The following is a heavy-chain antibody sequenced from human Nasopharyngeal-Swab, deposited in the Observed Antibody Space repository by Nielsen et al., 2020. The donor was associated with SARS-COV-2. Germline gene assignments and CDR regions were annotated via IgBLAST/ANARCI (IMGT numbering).Heavy chain of an antibody. J-gene: IGHJ6*02. CDR2: IDWDDDK. CDR1: GFSLSTSGMC. CDR3: ARMLRTGTSNYYYGMDV. Sequence: SGPMLVKPTQTLTLTCTFSGFSLSTSGMCVSWIRQPSGKALEWLALIDWDDDKYYSTSLKTRLTISKDTSKNQVVLTMTNMDPVDTATYYCARMLRTGTSNYYYGMDVWGQGTTVTVSS. D-gene: IGHD1-1*01. V-gene: IGHV2-70*01.